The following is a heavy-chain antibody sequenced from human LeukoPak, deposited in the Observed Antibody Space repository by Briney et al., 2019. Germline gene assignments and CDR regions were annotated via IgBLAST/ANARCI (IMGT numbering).Heavy chain of an antibody. Sequence: RGSPRLSCAASEFIFSNYAMTWVRQAPGKGLEWVSSISGSGASTYYADSVKGQFAISRDNSKNTLYLQFSSLRAEDTAVYYCAKDKATVAAKRPFDYWGQGTLSSVSS. CDR3: AKDKATVAAKRPFDY. J-gene: IGHJ4*02. CDR1: EFIFSNYA. CDR2: ISGSGAST. D-gene: IGHD2-15*01. V-gene: IGHV3-23*01.